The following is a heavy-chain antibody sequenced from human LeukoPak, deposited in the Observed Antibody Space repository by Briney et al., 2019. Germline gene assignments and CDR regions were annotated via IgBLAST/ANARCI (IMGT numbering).Heavy chain of an antibody. CDR3: ARWDGQLFEWNMDV. D-gene: IGHD6-6*01. CDR2: IREDGSEK. J-gene: IGHJ4*02. V-gene: IGHV3-7*01. CDR1: GFKFRDFW. Sequence: PGGSLRLSCAASGFKFRDFWMNWVRQAPGKGLEWLANIREDGSEKYYAESVKGRFTISRDNTRTLLFLHLSSVRVEDTAVYYCARWDGQLFEWNMDVWGQGTLVAVSS.